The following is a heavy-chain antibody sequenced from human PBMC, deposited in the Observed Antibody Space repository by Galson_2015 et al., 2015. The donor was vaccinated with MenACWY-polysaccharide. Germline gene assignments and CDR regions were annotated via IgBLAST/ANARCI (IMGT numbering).Heavy chain of an antibody. V-gene: IGHV3-9*01. CDR3: ANRKGS. J-gene: IGHJ4*02. Sequence: SLRLSCAVSGLTFEDYAMHWVRQAPGKGLEWVSGISWSSGSLGYADSVRGRFTISRDNAKNSLYLQMNSLRAEDTALYYCANRKGSWGQGTLVTVSS. CDR1: GLTFEDYA. CDR2: ISWSSGSL.